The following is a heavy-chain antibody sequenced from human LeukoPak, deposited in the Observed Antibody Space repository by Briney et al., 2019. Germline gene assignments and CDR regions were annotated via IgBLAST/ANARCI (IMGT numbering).Heavy chain of an antibody. CDR2: ISGSGGNT. CDR3: AKDVIRGGISYFDS. D-gene: IGHD3-10*01. CDR1: GFTFSNYA. Sequence: GGSLRLSCAASGFTFSNYAMSWVRQAPGKGLEWVSAISGSGGNTYYADSVKGRFTISRDNSKNTLFLQMNSLRAEDTAVYYCAKDVIRGGISYFDSWGQGTQVAVSS. V-gene: IGHV3-23*01. J-gene: IGHJ4*02.